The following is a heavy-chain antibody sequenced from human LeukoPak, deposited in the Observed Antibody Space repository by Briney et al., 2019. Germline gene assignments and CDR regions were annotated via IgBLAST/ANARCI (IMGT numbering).Heavy chain of an antibody. CDR1: GFTFSSYW. J-gene: IGHJ4*02. CDR3: ARDYRYSSSRESGFDY. Sequence: GRSLRLSCAASGFTFSSYWMSWVRQAPGKGLEWVANIKQDGSEKYYVDSVKGRFTISRDNAKNSLYLQMNSLRAEDTAVYYCARDYRYSSSRESGFDYWGQGTLVTVSS. CDR2: IKQDGSEK. V-gene: IGHV3-7*01. D-gene: IGHD6-6*01.